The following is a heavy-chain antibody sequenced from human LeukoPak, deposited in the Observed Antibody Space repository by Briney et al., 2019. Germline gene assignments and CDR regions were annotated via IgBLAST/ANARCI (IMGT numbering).Heavy chain of an antibody. CDR3: AKNGIYTSGWYGGYFDY. V-gene: IGHV3-64D*09. D-gene: IGHD6-19*01. CDR1: GFTFSTYA. CDR2: ISSNGGST. J-gene: IGHJ4*02. Sequence: GGSLRLSCSASGFTFSTYAMYWVRQAPGKGLEYVSAISSNGGSTYYADSVKGRFTISRDNSKNTLYLQMSSLRAKDTAVYYCAKNGIYTSGWYGGYFDYWGQGTLVTVSS.